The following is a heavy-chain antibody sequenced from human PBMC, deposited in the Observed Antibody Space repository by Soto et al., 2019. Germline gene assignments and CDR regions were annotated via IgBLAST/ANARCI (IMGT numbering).Heavy chain of an antibody. V-gene: IGHV4-30-2*01. CDR3: ARVPDR. Sequence: PSETLSLTCSVSGASISNDFWSWVRQPPGKGLEWIGYIYHSGSTYYNPSLKSRVTISVDRSKNQFSLKLSSVTAADTAVYYCARVPDRWGQGTLVTVSS. J-gene: IGHJ5*02. D-gene: IGHD2-2*01. CDR1: GASISNDF. CDR2: IYHSGST.